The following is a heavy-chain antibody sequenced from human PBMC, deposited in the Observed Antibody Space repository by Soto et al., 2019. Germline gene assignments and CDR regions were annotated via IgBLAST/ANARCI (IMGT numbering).Heavy chain of an antibody. Sequence: EVQLVESGGGLVQPGGSLRLSCSASGFTFSSYAMHWVRQAPGKGLEYVSAISSNGGSTYYADSVKGRFTISRDNSKNTLYLPMSSLRAEYTAVYYCVKDVDWNYVDFQHWGQGTLVTVSS. J-gene: IGHJ1*01. V-gene: IGHV3-64D*06. CDR2: ISSNGGST. CDR1: GFTFSSYA. CDR3: VKDVDWNYVDFQH. D-gene: IGHD1-7*01.